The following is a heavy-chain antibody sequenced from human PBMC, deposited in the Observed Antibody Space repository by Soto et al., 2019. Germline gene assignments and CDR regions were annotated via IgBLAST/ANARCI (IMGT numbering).Heavy chain of an antibody. CDR2: IRSQPYGGTA. J-gene: IGHJ4*02. V-gene: IGHV3-49*03. D-gene: IGHD3-10*01. Sequence: GGSLRLSCTASGFPFGNFLMSWFRQAPGKGMEWVGFIRSQPYGGTAEYAASVRGRFTISRDDSKGITYLQMNSLQTEDSGVYYCIGSFPFWGQGTLVTVSS. CDR1: GFPFGNFL. CDR3: IGSFPF.